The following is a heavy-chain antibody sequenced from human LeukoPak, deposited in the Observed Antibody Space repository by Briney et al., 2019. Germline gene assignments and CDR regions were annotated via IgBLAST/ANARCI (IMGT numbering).Heavy chain of an antibody. Sequence: GGSLRLSCEASGFTFSNYWMTWVRQAPGKGLEWVANIKQDGSEKYYVDSVKGRFTISIDNAKNSLYLQMDGLRAEDTAVYYCARDAGSRDWLDPWGQGTLVTVSS. D-gene: IGHD5-24*01. CDR1: GFTFSNYW. J-gene: IGHJ5*02. V-gene: IGHV3-7*01. CDR2: IKQDGSEK. CDR3: ARDAGSRDWLDP.